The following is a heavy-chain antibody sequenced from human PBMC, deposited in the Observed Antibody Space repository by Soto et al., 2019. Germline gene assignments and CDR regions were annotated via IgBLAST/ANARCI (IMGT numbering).Heavy chain of an antibody. J-gene: IGHJ5*02. CDR1: GYTFTSYG. CDR2: VSAYNGNT. Sequence: ASVKVSCKASGYTFTSYGISWVRQAPGQGLEWMGWVSAYNGNTNYAQKLQGRVTMTTDTSTSTAYMELRSLRSDDTAVYYCARVTVTMVRGVSPRFDPWGQGTLVTVSS. V-gene: IGHV1-18*01. D-gene: IGHD3-10*01. CDR3: ARVTVTMVRGVSPRFDP.